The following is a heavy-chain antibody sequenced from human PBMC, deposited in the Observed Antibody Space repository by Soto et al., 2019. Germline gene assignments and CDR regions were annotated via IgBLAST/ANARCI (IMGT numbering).Heavy chain of an antibody. CDR2: ISYDGSNK. D-gene: IGHD2-8*01. J-gene: IGHJ6*02. V-gene: IGHV3-30-3*01. CDR1: GFTFSSYA. Sequence: HPGGSLRLSCAASGFTFSSYAMHWVRQAPGKGLEWVAVISYDGSNKYYADSVKGRFTISRDNSKNTLYLQMNSLRAEDTAVYYCARDRVVLMVYAIRDYGMDVWGQGTTVTVSS. CDR3: ARDRVVLMVYAIRDYGMDV.